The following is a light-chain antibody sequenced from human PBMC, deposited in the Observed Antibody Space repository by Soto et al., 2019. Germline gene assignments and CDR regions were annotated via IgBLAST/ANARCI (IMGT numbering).Light chain of an antibody. CDR2: DVS. CDR1: SSDVGGYND. CDR3: SSYTGSSTPVV. V-gene: IGLV2-14*01. J-gene: IGLJ2*01. Sequence: QSVLTQPASVSGSPGQSITISCTGTSSDVGGYNDVSWYQQHPGKAPKLMIYDVSNRPSGVSNRFSGSKSGNTASLTISGLQAEDGADYYGSSYTGSSTPVVFGGGTKVTVL.